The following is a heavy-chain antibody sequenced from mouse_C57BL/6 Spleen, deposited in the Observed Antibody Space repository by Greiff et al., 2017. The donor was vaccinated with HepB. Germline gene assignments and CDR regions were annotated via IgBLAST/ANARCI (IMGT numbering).Heavy chain of an antibody. CDR1: GYTFTDYE. Sequence: QVQLQQSGAELVRPGASVTLSCKASGYTFTDYEIHWVKQTPVHGLEWIGAIDPETGGTAYNQKFKGKAILTADKSSSTAYMELRSLTSEDSAVYYCTRYYDGHYFDYWGQGTTLTVSS. CDR3: TRYYDGHYFDY. CDR2: IDPETGGT. J-gene: IGHJ2*01. V-gene: IGHV1-15*01. D-gene: IGHD1-1*01.